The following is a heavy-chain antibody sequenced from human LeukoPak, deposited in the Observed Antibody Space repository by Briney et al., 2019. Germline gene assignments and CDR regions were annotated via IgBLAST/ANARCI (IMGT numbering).Heavy chain of an antibody. J-gene: IGHJ6*02. CDR2: IYYSGST. CDR3: ARVGPMRSYYYYGMDV. Sequence: PSETLSLTCTVSGGSITSGGYYWSWIRQPPGKGLEWIGYIYYSGSTNYNPSLKSRVTISVDTSKNQFSLKLSSVTAADTAVYYCARVGPMRSYYYYGMDVWGQGTTVTVSS. V-gene: IGHV4-61*08. CDR1: GGSITSGGYY. D-gene: IGHD2-15*01.